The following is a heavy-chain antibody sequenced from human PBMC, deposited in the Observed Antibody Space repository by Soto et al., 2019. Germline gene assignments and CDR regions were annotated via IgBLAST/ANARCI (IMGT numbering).Heavy chain of an antibody. D-gene: IGHD4-4*01. Sequence: SETLSLTCSVSGAYISSNSYFWGWIRQSPGKGLVWIGSIYYSGSASYNPSLRSRVTMSINTSKNQFSLKMRSVTAADTAIYYCVNSDYGNLPHYYCYMDVRCKAIELTLS. J-gene: IGHJ6*03. CDR1: GAYISSNSYF. CDR2: IYYSGSA. CDR3: VNSDYGNLPHYYCYMDV. V-gene: IGHV4-39*01.